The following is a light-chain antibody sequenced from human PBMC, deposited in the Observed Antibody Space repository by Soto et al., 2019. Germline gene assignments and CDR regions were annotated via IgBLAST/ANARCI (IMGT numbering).Light chain of an antibody. CDR2: DVS. CDR3: QQFDDLPLT. CDR1: QDISNY. V-gene: IGKV1-33*01. Sequence: DIQMTQSPSSLSASVGDRVTITCQASQDISNYLNWYQQKPGKAPKILIYDVSVLEAGVPSRFSGGGDGTHFTLTISSLQAEDAATYYCQQFDDLPLTFAGGTKVQIK. J-gene: IGKJ4*01.